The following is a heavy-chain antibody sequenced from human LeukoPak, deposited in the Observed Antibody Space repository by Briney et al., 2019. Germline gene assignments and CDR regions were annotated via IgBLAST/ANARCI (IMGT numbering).Heavy chain of an antibody. CDR2: ISSSSSYI. D-gene: IGHD5-24*01. Sequence: SGGSLRLSCAASGFTFSSYSMNWVRQAPGKGLEWVSSISSSSSYIYYADSVKGRFTISRDNAKNSLYLQMNSLRAEDTAVYYCARGLGREMAYTAFDIWGQGTMVTVSS. CDR1: GFTFSSYS. J-gene: IGHJ3*02. CDR3: ARGLGREMAYTAFDI. V-gene: IGHV3-21*01.